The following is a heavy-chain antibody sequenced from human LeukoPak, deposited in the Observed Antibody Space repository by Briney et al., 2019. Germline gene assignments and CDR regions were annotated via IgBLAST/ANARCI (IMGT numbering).Heavy chain of an antibody. CDR2: IYYSGST. Sequence: PSETLSLTCTVPGGSISSYYWSWIRQPPGKGLEWIGYIYYSGSTNYNPSLKSRVTISVDTSKNQFSLKLSSVTAADTAVYYCARHRGDFDWLPYYFDYWGRGTLVTVSS. CDR3: ARHRGDFDWLPYYFDY. J-gene: IGHJ4*02. V-gene: IGHV4-59*08. D-gene: IGHD3-9*01. CDR1: GGSISSYY.